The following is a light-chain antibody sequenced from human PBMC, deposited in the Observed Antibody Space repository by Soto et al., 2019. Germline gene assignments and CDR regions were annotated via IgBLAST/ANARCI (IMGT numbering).Light chain of an antibody. CDR3: ATWDDRLDVPV. Sequence: QSLLTQPTSASGTPGQRVSISCSGGSSNIGSNAVNWYRQVPGAAPKLLVYKNDQRASGVPDRFSGSKSGAAASLAISGLQSEDEADYFCATWDDRLDVPVFGGGTKLTVL. V-gene: IGLV1-44*01. CDR1: SSNIGSNA. CDR2: KND. J-gene: IGLJ2*01.